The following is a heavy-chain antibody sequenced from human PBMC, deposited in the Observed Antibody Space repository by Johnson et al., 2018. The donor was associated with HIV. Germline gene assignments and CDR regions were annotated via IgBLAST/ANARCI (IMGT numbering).Heavy chain of an antibody. Sequence: VQLVESGGDLVQPGGSLRLSCVGSGFTFSTNWMHWVRQAPGKGLVWVSRINSDGSSTSYADSVKGRFTISRDNAKNTLYLQMNSLRAEDTAVYYCARGPSGRWLQTDAFDIWGQGTMVTVSS. D-gene: IGHD5-24*01. V-gene: IGHV3-74*01. J-gene: IGHJ3*02. CDR2: INSDGSST. CDR1: GFTFSTNW. CDR3: ARGPSGRWLQTDAFDI.